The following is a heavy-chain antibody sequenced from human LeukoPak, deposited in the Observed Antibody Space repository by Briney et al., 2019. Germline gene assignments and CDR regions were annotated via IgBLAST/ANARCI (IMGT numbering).Heavy chain of an antibody. CDR1: GGSISSSSYY. CDR2: IYYSGST. CDR3: ARQGSGNYLSPVDY. V-gene: IGHV4-39*01. D-gene: IGHD1-26*01. J-gene: IGHJ4*02. Sequence: PSESLSLTCTVSGGSISSSSYYWGWIRQPPGKGLEWIGTIYYSGSTYYNPSLKSRVTISIDTSKNQFSLKLSSVTAADTAVYYCARQGSGNYLSPVDYWGQGTLGSASS.